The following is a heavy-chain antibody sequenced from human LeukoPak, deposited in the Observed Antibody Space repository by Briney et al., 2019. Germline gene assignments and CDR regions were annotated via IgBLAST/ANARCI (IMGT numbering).Heavy chain of an antibody. CDR2: IRVSGGDT. J-gene: IGHJ4*02. V-gene: IGHV3-23*01. CDR1: GFAFITYG. CDR3: AKDLSCTSDVCLADFDY. D-gene: IGHD2-8*01. Sequence: GGSLRLSCAASGFAFITYGMSWVRQAPEKGLEWVAIIRVSGGDTYYADSVKGRFTFSRDNSKNTLYLQRNSLRVEDTAVYYSAKDLSCTSDVCLADFDYWGGGTLVSPSS.